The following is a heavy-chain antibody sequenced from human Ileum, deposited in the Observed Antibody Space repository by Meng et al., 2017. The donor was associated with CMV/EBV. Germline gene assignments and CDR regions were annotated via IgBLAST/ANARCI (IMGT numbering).Heavy chain of an antibody. J-gene: IGHJ6*02. V-gene: IGHV1-69*06. D-gene: IGHD1-26*01. CDR1: GGTFSSYA. CDR2: IIPIFGTA. Sequence: SVKVSCKASGGTFSSYAISWVRQAPGQGLEWMGGIIPIFGTANYAQKFQGRVTITADKSTSTAYMEMRSLRSEDTAVYYCARLTAGATGADYYYYGMDVWGQGTTVTVSS. CDR3: ARLTAGATGADYYYYGMDV.